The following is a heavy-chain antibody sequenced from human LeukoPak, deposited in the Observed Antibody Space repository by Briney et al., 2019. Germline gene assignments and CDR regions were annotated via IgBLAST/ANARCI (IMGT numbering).Heavy chain of an antibody. D-gene: IGHD6-13*01. Sequence: SETLSLTCTVSGGSISSSSYYWGWIRQPPGKGLEWIGSIYYSGSTYYNPSLKSRVTISVDTSKNQFSLKLSSVTAADTAVYFWGKPPPLRSNRYLGEQPYYFDYRGQGTLVTVSS. CDR2: IYYSGST. CDR3: GKPPPLRSNRYLGEQPYYFDY. J-gene: IGHJ4*02. CDR1: GGSISSSSYY. V-gene: IGHV4-39*01.